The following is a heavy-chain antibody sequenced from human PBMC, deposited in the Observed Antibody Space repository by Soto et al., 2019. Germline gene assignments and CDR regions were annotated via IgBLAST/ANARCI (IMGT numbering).Heavy chain of an antibody. CDR1: GYSFTSYW. V-gene: IGHV5-51*01. CDR3: ARPPLYDIFTGSHAEY. Sequence: GESLKISCKGSGYSFTSYWIGWVRQMPGKGLEWMGIIYPGDSDTRYSPSFQGQVTISADKSISTAYLQWSSLKASDTAMYYCARPPLYDIFTGSHAEYWGQGTLVTVPS. J-gene: IGHJ4*02. D-gene: IGHD3-9*01. CDR2: IYPGDSDT.